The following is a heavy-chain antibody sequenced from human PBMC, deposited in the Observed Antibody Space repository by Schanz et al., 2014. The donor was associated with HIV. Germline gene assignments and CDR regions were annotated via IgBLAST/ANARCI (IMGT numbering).Heavy chain of an antibody. Sequence: EVQLLESGGGLVQPGGSLRLSCAASGITFSSYAMNWVRQAPGKGLEWVSCITGSGSSTYYADSVKGRFTISRDNSKNTLFLQMNSLRAEDTAVYYCAKGAEDADWGRIWGQGTLVTVSS. CDR3: AKGAEDADWGRI. V-gene: IGHV3-23*01. J-gene: IGHJ3*02. CDR1: GITFSSYA. CDR2: ITGSGSST. D-gene: IGHD3-16*01.